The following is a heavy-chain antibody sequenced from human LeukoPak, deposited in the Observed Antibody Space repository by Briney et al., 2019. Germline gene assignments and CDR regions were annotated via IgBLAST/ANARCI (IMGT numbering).Heavy chain of an antibody. CDR3: TTQGYYDILTQSDY. V-gene: IGHV3-15*01. CDR1: GFTFSNAW. J-gene: IGHJ4*02. CDR2: IKSKTDGGTT. Sequence: GSLRLSCAASGFTFSNAWMSWVRQAPGKGLEWVGRIKSKTDGGTTDYAAPVKGRFTISRDDSKNTLYLQMNSLKTEDTAVYYCTTQGYYDILTQSDYWGQGTLVTVSS. D-gene: IGHD3-9*01.